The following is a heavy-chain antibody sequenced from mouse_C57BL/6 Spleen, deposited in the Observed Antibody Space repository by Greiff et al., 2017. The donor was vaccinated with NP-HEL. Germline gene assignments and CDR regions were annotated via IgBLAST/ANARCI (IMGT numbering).Heavy chain of an antibody. Sequence: EVHLVESGGGLVQPGGSLKLSCAASGFTFSSYGMSWVRQTPDKRLELVATINSNGGSTYYPDSVKGRFTISRDNAKNTLYLQMSSPKSEDTAMYYCARMARTINWGQGTTLTVSS. J-gene: IGHJ2*01. CDR3: ARMARTIN. CDR2: INSNGGST. V-gene: IGHV5-6-3*01. CDR1: GFTFSSYG.